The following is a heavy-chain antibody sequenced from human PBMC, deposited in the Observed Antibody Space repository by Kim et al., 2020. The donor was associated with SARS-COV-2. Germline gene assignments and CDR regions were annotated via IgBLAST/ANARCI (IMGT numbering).Heavy chain of an antibody. V-gene: IGHV3-30-3*01. Sequence: GGSLRLSCAASGFTFSSYAMHWVRQAPGKGLEWVAVISYDGSNKYYADSVKGRFTISRDNSKNTLYLQMNSLRAEDTAVYYCARAQDIVVVPAADDAFD. CDR1: GFTFSSYA. D-gene: IGHD2-2*01. J-gene: IGHJ3*02. CDR2: ISYDGSNK. CDR3: ARAQDIVVVPAADDAFD.